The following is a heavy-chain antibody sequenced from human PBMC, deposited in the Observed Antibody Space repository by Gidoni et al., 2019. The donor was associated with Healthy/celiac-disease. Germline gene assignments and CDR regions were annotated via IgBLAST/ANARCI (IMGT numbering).Heavy chain of an antibody. CDR1: GFTFSSSS. CDR2: ISSSSSYI. CDR3: ASMGGYCSSTSCYDFDY. Sequence: EVQLVESGGGLVKPGGSLSLSCAASGFTFSSSSMNWVSQAPGKGREWVSSISSSSSYIYYADSVKGRFTISRDNAKNSLYLQMNSLRAEDTAVYYCASMGGYCSSTSCYDFDYWGQGTLVTVSS. J-gene: IGHJ4*02. V-gene: IGHV3-21*01. D-gene: IGHD2-2*01.